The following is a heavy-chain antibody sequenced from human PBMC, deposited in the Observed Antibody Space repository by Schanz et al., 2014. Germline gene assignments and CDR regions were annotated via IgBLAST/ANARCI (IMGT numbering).Heavy chain of an antibody. CDR2: ISASGGDT. CDR1: GFTFSTHA. V-gene: IGHV3-23*04. J-gene: IGHJ2*01. CDR3: AKDAPYPFDL. Sequence: EMQLVESGGGVVQPGRSLRLSCAASGFTFSTHAMSWVRQAPGKGLEWLSVISASGGDTFYADSVKGRFTISRDNSKNTMYLQMNSLRAEYTAIYYCAKDAPYPFDLWGRGTLITVSS.